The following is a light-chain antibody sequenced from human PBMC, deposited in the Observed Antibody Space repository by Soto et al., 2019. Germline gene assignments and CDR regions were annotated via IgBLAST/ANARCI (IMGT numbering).Light chain of an antibody. CDR2: GAS. J-gene: IGKJ2*01. Sequence: EIVIAQSPSTFSLSPVERATLSCMASQSVSSNLAWYQQKPGQAPRLLIYGASTRATGIPARFSGSGSGTEFTLTISSLQSEDFAVYYCQHYNYWPYTFGQGTKVDIK. CDR3: QHYNYWPYT. V-gene: IGKV3-15*01. CDR1: QSVSSN.